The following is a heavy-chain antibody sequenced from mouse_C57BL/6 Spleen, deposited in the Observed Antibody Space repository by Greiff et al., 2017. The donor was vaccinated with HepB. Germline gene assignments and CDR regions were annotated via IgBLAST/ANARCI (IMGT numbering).Heavy chain of an antibody. Sequence: EVKLMESGGGLVQPGGSLKLSCAASGFTFSDYYMYWVRQTPEKRLEWVAYISNGGGSTYYPDTVKGRFTISRDNAKNTLYLQMSRLKSEDTAMYYCARQGYDGLYYFDYWGQGTTLTVSS. D-gene: IGHD2-3*01. CDR2: ISNGGGST. CDR3: ARQGYDGLYYFDY. V-gene: IGHV5-12*01. CDR1: GFTFSDYY. J-gene: IGHJ2*01.